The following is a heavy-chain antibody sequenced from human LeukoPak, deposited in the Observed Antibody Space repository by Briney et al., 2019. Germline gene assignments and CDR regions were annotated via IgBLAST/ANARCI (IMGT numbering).Heavy chain of an antibody. Sequence: GGSLRLSCAASGFTFSSYTMNWVRQAPGKGLEWVSSISSSSSYIYHADSVKGRFTISRDNAENSLDLQMHSLRAEDTAVYYCARGESAETYYYYYMDVWGKGTTVTVSS. CDR3: ARGESAETYYYYYMDV. CDR1: GFTFSSYT. V-gene: IGHV3-21*01. CDR2: ISSSSSYI. J-gene: IGHJ6*03. D-gene: IGHD2-2*01.